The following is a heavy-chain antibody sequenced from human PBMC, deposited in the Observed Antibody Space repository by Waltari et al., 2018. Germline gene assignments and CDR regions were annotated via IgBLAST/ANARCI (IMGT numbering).Heavy chain of an antibody. CDR1: GGTFSSYT. J-gene: IGHJ4*02. CDR3: ARSSSGWYFDY. D-gene: IGHD6-19*01. V-gene: IGHV1-69*02. Sequence: QVQLVQSGAEVKKPGSSVKVSCTASGGTFSSYTISWVRQAPGQGLEWMGRIIPILGIANYAQKFQGRVTITADKSTSTAYMELSSLRSEDTAVYYCARSSSGWYFDYWGQGTLVTVSS. CDR2: IIPILGIA.